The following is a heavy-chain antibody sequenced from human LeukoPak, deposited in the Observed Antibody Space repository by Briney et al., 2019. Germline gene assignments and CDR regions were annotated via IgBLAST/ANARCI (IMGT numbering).Heavy chain of an antibody. CDR3: AKELAYCGGDCYTPFDY. CDR1: GFTFSSYG. V-gene: IGHV3-33*06. J-gene: IGHJ4*02. Sequence: GGSLRLSCAASGFTFSSYGMHWVRQAPGKGLEWVAVIWYDGSNKYYADSVKGRFTISRDNSKNTLYLQMNSLRAEDTAVYYCAKELAYCGGDCYTPFDYWGQGTLVTVSS. D-gene: IGHD2-21*02. CDR2: IWYDGSNK.